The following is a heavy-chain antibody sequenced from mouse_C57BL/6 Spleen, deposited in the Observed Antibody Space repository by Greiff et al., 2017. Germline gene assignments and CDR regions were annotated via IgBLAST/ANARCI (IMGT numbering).Heavy chain of an antibody. CDR1: GFTFSDYY. J-gene: IGHJ2*01. Sequence: EVQGVESGGGLVQPGGSLKLSCAASGFTFSDYYMYWVRQTPEKRLEWVAYISNGGGSTYYPDTVKGRFTISRDNAKNTLYLQMSRLKSEDTAMYYCARQAPPEYYFDYWGQGTTLTVSS. CDR2: ISNGGGST. CDR3: ARQAPPEYYFDY. V-gene: IGHV5-12*01.